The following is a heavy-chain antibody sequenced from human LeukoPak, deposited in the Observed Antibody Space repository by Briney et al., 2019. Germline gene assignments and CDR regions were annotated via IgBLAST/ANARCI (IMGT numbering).Heavy chain of an antibody. Sequence: GGSLRLSCAASGFTFSSYWMHWVRQVPGKGLVWVSRVNTDGRSTTYADSVKGRFTTSRDNAKNTLFLQMNSLGVEDTAVYYCAIIGGFNGFDIWGQGTMVTVSS. CDR2: VNTDGRST. CDR1: GFTFSSYW. D-gene: IGHD2/OR15-2a*01. V-gene: IGHV3-74*03. J-gene: IGHJ3*02. CDR3: AIIGGFNGFDI.